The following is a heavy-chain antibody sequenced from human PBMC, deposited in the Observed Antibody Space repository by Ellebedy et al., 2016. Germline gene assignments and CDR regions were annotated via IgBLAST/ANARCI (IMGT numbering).Heavy chain of an antibody. CDR2: IYPGDSDT. CDR1: GYSFTSYW. V-gene: IGHV5-51*01. J-gene: IGHJ4*02. D-gene: IGHD2-21*02. CDR3: ASGEYCGGDCHEPLGY. Sequence: ASVKVSCKGSGYSFTSYWIGWVRQMPGKGLEWMGIIYPGDSDTRYSPSFQGQVTISADKSISTAYLQWSSLKASDTAMYYCASGEYCGGDCHEPLGYWGQGTLVTVSS.